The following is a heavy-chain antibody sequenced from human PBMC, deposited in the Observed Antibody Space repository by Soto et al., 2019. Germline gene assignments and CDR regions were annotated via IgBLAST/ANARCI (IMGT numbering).Heavy chain of an antibody. CDR1: GYSISSGYY. J-gene: IGHJ4*02. CDR2: INHSGST. CDR3: ARGITMILVVQGDAPDKYYFDS. Sequence: SETLSLTCAVSGYSISSGYYWGWIRQPPGKGLEWIGEINHSGSTNQNPSLKSRVTISVDTSKNQFSLKLKSVTAADTAVYYCARGITMILVVQGDAPDKYYFDSWGQGTQVTVSS. V-gene: IGHV4-38-2*01. D-gene: IGHD3-22*01.